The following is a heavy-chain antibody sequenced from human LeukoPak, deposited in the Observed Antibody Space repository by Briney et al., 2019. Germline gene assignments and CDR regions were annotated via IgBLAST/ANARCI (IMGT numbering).Heavy chain of an antibody. J-gene: IGHJ4*02. CDR1: GFTFSDHY. Sequence: GGSLRLSCAASGFTFSDHYMDWVPQAPGKGLEWVGRITNRANSYTTEYAASVKGRFTISRDDSKNSLYLRMNSLKTEDTAVYYCVSDRRDPGDSYYFDYWGKGTLVAVFS. V-gene: IGHV3-72*01. CDR2: ITNRANSYTT. D-gene: IGHD4-17*01. CDR3: VSDRRDPGDSYYFDY.